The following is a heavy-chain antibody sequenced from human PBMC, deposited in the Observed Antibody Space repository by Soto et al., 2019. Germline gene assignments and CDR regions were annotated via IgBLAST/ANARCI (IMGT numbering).Heavy chain of an antibody. CDR3: ATQYSSSLHIGFDP. CDR2: IDPSDSYT. D-gene: IGHD6-13*01. V-gene: IGHV5-10-1*01. CDR1: GYSFTSYW. Sequence: PGESLKISCKGSGYSFTSYWISWVRQMPGKGLEWMGRIDPSDSYTNYSPSFQGHVTISADKSISTAYLQWSILKASDTAMYYCATQYSSSLHIGFDPWGQGTLVTVSS. J-gene: IGHJ5*02.